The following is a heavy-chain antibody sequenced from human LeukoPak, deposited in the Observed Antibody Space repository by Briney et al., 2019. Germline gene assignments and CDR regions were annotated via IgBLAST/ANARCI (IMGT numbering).Heavy chain of an antibody. CDR2: IGSPDNRI. CDR1: GFTLSDYY. D-gene: IGHD6-19*01. Sequence: GGSLRLSCAASGFTLSDYYMSWIRQAPGKGLEWLSDIGSPDNRISYTDSPKGRFTIPRDNPKNSLYLEMNSLRAEDTAVYYCVRETVAGTFDLWGQGTLVTVSS. J-gene: IGHJ5*02. V-gene: IGHV3-11*01. CDR3: VRETVAGTFDL.